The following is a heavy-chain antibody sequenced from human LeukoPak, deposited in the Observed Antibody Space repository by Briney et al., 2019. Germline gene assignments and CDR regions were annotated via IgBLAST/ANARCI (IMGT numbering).Heavy chain of an antibody. CDR1: GFTFYDYA. Sequence: GGSLRLSCAASGFTFYDYAMHWVRQVPGKGLEWVSLISGDGATTFYADSVKGRFTISRDNSENSLYLQMSSLRTEDTALYYCAKGVRSGTYYNCFDPWGQGTLVTVSS. CDR3: AKGVRSGTYYNCFDP. D-gene: IGHD1-26*01. CDR2: ISGDGATT. J-gene: IGHJ5*02. V-gene: IGHV3-43*02.